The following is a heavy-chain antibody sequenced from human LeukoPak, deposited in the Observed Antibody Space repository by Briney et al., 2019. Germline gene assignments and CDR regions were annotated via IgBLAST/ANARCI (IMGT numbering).Heavy chain of an antibody. CDR2: SGSGGST. CDR3: AKGETVTTTSFDY. Sequence: SGSGGSTYYADSVKGRFTISRDNSKNTLYLQVNSLRAEDTAVYYCAKGETVTTTSFDYWGQGTLVTVSS. J-gene: IGHJ4*02. V-gene: IGHV3-23*01. D-gene: IGHD4-17*01.